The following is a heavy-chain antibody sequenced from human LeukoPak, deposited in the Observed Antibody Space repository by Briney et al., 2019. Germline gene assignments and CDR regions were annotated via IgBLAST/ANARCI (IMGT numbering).Heavy chain of an antibody. V-gene: IGHV1-24*01. CDR1: GYTLTELS. J-gene: IGHJ6*04. CDR2: FDPEDGET. CDR3: ATGPTGSSQASLGMDV. D-gene: IGHD2-8*02. Sequence: ASVKVSCMVSGYTLTELSMHWVRQAAGKGLEWMGGFDPEDGETIYARKFQGRVTMTEDTSTDTAYMELSSLRSEDTAVYYCATGPTGSSQASLGMDVWGKGTTVTVSS.